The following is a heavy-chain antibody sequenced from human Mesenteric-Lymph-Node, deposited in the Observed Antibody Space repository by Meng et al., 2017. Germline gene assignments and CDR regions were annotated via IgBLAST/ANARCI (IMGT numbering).Heavy chain of an antibody. CDR2: IYWDDDK. D-gene: IGHD3-16*01. CDR1: GYSLSTRGVG. V-gene: IGHV2-5*02. Sequence: QITLKESCPTPVKPTPTLTLTYTFSGYSLSTRGVGVGWIRQPPGKALEWLALIYWDDDKRYSPSLKSRLTITKDTSKNQVVLTMTSMDPVDTATYYCAHATWGVDYWGQGTLVTVSS. J-gene: IGHJ4*02. CDR3: AHATWGVDY.